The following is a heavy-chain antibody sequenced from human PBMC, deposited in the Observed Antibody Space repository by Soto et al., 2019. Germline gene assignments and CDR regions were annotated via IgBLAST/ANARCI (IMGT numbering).Heavy chain of an antibody. CDR3: ARAAHGGNYIDC. J-gene: IGHJ4*02. CDR2: ISSSASTI. Sequence: PGGSLRVSCAASGCAFSSYEVNWVRQAPAKGLERVSYISSSASTIYYADSVKGRFTISRDNAKNSLYLQMNSLRAEDTAVYYCARAAHGGNYIDCPGQVTMGPVSS. CDR1: GCAFSSYE. D-gene: IGHD2-15*01. V-gene: IGHV3-48*03.